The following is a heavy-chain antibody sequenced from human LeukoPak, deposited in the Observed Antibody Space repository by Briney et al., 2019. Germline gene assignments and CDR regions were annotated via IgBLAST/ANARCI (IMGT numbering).Heavy chain of an antibody. D-gene: IGHD5-12*01. CDR3: ARAARYGGYDGLLKRYYFDY. J-gene: IGHJ4*02. V-gene: IGHV4-38-2*01. Sequence: PLETLSLTCAVSGYSISSGYYWGWIRQPPGKGLEWIGSIYHSGSTYYNPSLKSRVTISVDTSKNQFSLKLSSVTAADTAVYYCARAARYGGYDGLLKRYYFDYWGQGTLVTVSS. CDR1: GYSISSGYY. CDR2: IYHSGST.